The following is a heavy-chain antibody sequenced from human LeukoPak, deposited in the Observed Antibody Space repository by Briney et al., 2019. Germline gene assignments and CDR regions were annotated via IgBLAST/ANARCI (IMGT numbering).Heavy chain of an antibody. CDR2: IYPADSDT. Sequence: GESLKISCQASGYRFPDYWIGWVRPMPGKGLEWMGIIYPADSDTRYSPSFQGQVTISADKSNSAAYLQWSRLKASDTAMYYCARRGTAFDAFDIWGQGTMVTVSS. V-gene: IGHV5-51*01. CDR3: ARRGTAFDAFDI. J-gene: IGHJ3*02. CDR1: GYRFPDYW. D-gene: IGHD1-1*01.